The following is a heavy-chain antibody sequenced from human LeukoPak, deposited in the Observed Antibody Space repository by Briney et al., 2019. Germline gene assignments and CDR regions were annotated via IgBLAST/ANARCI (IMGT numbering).Heavy chain of an antibody. CDR1: GYTFTGYY. CDR2: VNPEDGET. V-gene: IGHV1-24*01. D-gene: IGHD6-13*01. J-gene: IGHJ4*02. CDR3: ARISFGSSWHLFDY. Sequence: ASVKVSCKASGYTFTGYYMHWVRQAPGQGLEWMGGVNPEDGETIYAQKFQGRVTMTEDTPIDTTYMEVSSLRSEDTAVYYCARISFGSSWHLFDYWGQGTLVTVSS.